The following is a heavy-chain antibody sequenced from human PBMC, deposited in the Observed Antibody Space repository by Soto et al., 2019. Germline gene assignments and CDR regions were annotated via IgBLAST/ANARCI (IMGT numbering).Heavy chain of an antibody. J-gene: IGHJ4*02. CDR2: LFYTGST. Sequence: SETLSLTCTVFGGSIRSNYYWGWIRQPPGKGPEWVGSLFYTGSTYYDPSLKSRVTISFDTSKNQFSLKLSSMTAADTAIYYCARPSYSSGYMFAYWGRGTLVTVSS. D-gene: IGHD5-18*01. V-gene: IGHV4-39*01. CDR3: ARPSYSSGYMFAY. CDR1: GGSIRSNYY.